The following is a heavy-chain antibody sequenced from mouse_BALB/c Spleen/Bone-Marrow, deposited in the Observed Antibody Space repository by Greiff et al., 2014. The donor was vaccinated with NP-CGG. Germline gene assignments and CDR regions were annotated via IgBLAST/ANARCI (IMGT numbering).Heavy chain of an antibody. CDR3: ARGAAYGYYLGLAY. D-gene: IGHD2-3*01. V-gene: IGHV1S29*02. CDR1: GYTFTDYN. Sequence: VQLKESGPELVKPGAPVKISRKASGYTFTDYNMHWVKQSHGKSLEWIGYIYPYNGGTVYKQKFKSKATLTVDNSSSTANMELRSLTSEDSAVYYCARGAAYGYYLGLAYWGQGTLVTVSA. CDR2: IYPYNGGT. J-gene: IGHJ3*01.